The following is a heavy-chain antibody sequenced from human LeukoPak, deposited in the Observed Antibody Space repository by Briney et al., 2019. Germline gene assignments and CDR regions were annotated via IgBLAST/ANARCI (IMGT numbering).Heavy chain of an antibody. D-gene: IGHD2-15*01. CDR2: ISGSNPGT. V-gene: IGHV3-23*01. CDR1: GFTFSTYA. CDR3: AKAPVGHCSGAFCYHFDS. J-gene: IGHJ4*02. Sequence: GGSLRLSCAASGFTFSTYAMSWVRQTPGKGLEWVAAISGSNPGTYHANSVKGRFTISRDNSKNTLHLRMSGLRAEDTARYYCAKAPVGHCSGAFCYHFDSWGQGTLVTVSS.